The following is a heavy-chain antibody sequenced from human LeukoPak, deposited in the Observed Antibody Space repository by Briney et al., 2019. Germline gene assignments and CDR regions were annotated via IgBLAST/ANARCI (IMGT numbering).Heavy chain of an antibody. CDR3: ARDPHSSAEGGDYYYGMDV. V-gene: IGHV1-46*01. CDR1: GYTFTSYY. J-gene: IGHJ6*02. CDR2: INPSGGST. D-gene: IGHD6-19*01. Sequence: GASVKVSCKASGYTFTSYYMHWVRQAPGQGLEWMGIINPSGGSTSYAQKFQGRVTMTRDTSTSTVYMELSSLGSEDTAVYYCARDPHSSAEGGDYYYGMDVWGQGTTVTVSS.